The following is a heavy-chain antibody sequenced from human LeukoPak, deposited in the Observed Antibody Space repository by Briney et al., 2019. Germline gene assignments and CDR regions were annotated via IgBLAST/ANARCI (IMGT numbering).Heavy chain of an antibody. D-gene: IGHD6-13*01. Sequence: SETLSLTCTVSGGSISSSSYYWGWIRQPPGKGLEWIGSIYYSGSTYYNPSLRSRVTISVDTSKNQFSLKLSSVTAADTAVYYCARLRSAAGSGPSDYWGQGTLVTVSS. CDR1: GGSISSSSYY. CDR3: ARLRSAAGSGPSDY. CDR2: IYYSGST. V-gene: IGHV4-39*01. J-gene: IGHJ4*02.